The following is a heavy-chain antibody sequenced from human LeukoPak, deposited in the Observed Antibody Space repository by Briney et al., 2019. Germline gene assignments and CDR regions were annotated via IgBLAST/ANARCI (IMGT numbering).Heavy chain of an antibody. V-gene: IGHV5-51*01. CDR1: GYSISSGYY. CDR3: AIFDFLFGEIDNWFDP. J-gene: IGHJ5*02. Sequence: ETLSLTCTVSGYSISSGYYWGWIRQPPGKGLEWMGIIYPGDSYTRYSPSFQGQFTISADKSISTAYLQWSSLKASDTAMYYCAIFDFLFGEIDNWFDPWGQGTQVTVSS. CDR2: IYPGDSYT. D-gene: IGHD3-16*01.